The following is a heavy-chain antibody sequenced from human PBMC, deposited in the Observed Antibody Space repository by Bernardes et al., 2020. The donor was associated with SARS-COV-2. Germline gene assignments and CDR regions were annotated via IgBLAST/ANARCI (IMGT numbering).Heavy chain of an antibody. Sequence: GGSLRLSCAASGFTFSSYAMSWVRQAPGKGLEWVSGISDSGGSTYYADSVKGRFTISRDNSKNTLYLQVNSLTVEDTAVYYFANSLEMYGYRDRHFAHWGQGTLVTVSS. J-gene: IGHJ4*02. V-gene: IGHV3-23*01. D-gene: IGHD5-12*01. CDR2: ISDSGGST. CDR3: ANSLEMYGYRDRHFAH. CDR1: GFTFSSYA.